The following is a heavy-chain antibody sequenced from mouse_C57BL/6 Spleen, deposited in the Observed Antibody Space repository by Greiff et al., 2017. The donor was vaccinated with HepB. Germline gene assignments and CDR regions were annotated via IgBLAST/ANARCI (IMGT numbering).Heavy chain of an antibody. Sequence: QVQLQQPGAELVKPGASVKVSCKASGYTFTSYWMHWVKQRPGQGLEWIGRLHPSDSDTNYNQKFKGKATLTVDKSSSTAYMQLSSLTSEDSAVYYCATYGQTDGNYFDYWGQGTTLTVSS. CDR3: ATYGQTDGNYFDY. D-gene: IGHD1-1*02. CDR2: LHPSDSDT. CDR1: GYTFTSYW. J-gene: IGHJ2*01. V-gene: IGHV1-74*01.